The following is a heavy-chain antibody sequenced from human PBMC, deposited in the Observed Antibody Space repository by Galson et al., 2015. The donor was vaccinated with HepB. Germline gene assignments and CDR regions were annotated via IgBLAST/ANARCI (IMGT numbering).Heavy chain of an antibody. Sequence: SLRLSCAASGFSFRTYSMNWVRQAPGKGLEWVSSISSTSDSIYYADSVKGRFTISRDNAKNSLYLQMNSLRAEDTAVYYCAREGLHAPPLVFYYGLDVWGQGTTVTVSS. V-gene: IGHV3-21*01. CDR2: ISSTSDSI. CDR1: GFSFRTYS. D-gene: IGHD4-11*01. CDR3: AREGLHAPPLVFYYGLDV. J-gene: IGHJ6*02.